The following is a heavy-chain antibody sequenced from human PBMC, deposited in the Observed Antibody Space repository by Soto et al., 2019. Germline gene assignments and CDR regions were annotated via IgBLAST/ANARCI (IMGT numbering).Heavy chain of an antibody. V-gene: IGHV4-31*03. CDR1: GGSISSGGYY. CDR3: ATQGFYRMGV. Sequence: PSETLSLTCTVSGGSISSGGYYWYWIRQHPGKGLEWIGYIYYSGTTYYNPSLKSRVTISVDTSKNQFSLKLSSVTAADTAVYYCATQGFYRMGVWGRGTTVTVSS. CDR2: IYYSGTT. J-gene: IGHJ6*02.